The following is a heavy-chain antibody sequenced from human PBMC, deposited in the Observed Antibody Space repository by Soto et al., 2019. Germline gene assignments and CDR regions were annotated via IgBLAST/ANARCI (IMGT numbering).Heavy chain of an antibody. Sequence: LRLSCVASGFTFENYAMSWVRQAPGKGLEWVSAISGSGGTTYYSDSVKGRFTISRDNSKNTVYLQMNDLRVEDAAEYFCAKDSWAIFGVPAGEYYAMDVWGQGTTVTVSS. D-gene: IGHD3-3*01. J-gene: IGHJ6*02. CDR2: ISGSGGTT. CDR3: AKDSWAIFGVPAGEYYAMDV. CDR1: GFTFENYA. V-gene: IGHV3-23*01.